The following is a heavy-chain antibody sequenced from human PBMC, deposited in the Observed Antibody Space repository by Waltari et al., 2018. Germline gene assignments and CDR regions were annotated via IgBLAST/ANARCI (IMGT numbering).Heavy chain of an antibody. J-gene: IGHJ6*03. Sequence: EVQLVQSGAEVTKPVATVKISCKASGYTFTDYYMHWVPQAPGNWLEWMGRVDPEDGETIYAEKFQGRVTITADTATDTAYMELSSLRSEDTAVYYCATLTRGGTLARIYYYYMDVWGKGTTVTVSS. D-gene: IGHD3-16*01. CDR3: ATLTRGGTLARIYYYYMDV. CDR1: GYTFTDYY. V-gene: IGHV1-69-2*01. CDR2: VDPEDGET.